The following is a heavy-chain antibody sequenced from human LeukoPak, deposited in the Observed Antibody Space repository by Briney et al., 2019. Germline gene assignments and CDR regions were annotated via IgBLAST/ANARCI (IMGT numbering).Heavy chain of an antibody. J-gene: IGHJ6*03. D-gene: IGHD1-1*01. CDR3: AKMAGMTRQVYYMDV. Sequence: PGGSLRLSCAASGFTFSSYAMSWARQAPGKGLEWVSAIYGGGEGTYYADSVKGRFTVSRDNSKNTLYLQMDGLGAEDTAVYYCAKMAGMTRQVYYMDVWGKGATVTVSS. V-gene: IGHV3-23*01. CDR2: IYGGGEGT. CDR1: GFTFSSYA.